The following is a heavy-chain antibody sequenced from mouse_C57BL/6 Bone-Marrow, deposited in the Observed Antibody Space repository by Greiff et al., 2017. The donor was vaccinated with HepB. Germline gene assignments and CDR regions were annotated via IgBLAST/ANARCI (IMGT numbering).Heavy chain of an antibody. D-gene: IGHD3-2*02. J-gene: IGHJ3*01. V-gene: IGHV5-6*01. CDR2: ISSGGSYT. Sequence: EVHLVESGGDLVKPGGSLKLSCAASGFTFSSYGMSWVRQTPDKRLEWVATISSGGSYTYYPDIVKGRFTISRDNAKNTLYLQMSSLKSEDTAMYYCARPRDSSPLAYWGQGTLVTVSA. CDR1: GFTFSSYG. CDR3: ARPRDSSPLAY.